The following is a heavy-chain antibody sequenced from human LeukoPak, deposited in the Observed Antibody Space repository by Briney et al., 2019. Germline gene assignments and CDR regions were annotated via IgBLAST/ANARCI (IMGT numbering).Heavy chain of an antibody. J-gene: IGHJ4*02. V-gene: IGHV3-7*01. Sequence: GGSLRLSCAASGLTFSSYWMSWVRQAPGKGLEWVANIKQDGSEKYYVDSVKGRFTISRDNAKSTLYLQMNSLRAEDTAVYYCVRSVSGTYGQFDFWGQGTLVTVSS. D-gene: IGHD5/OR15-5a*01. CDR1: GLTFSSYW. CDR3: VRSVSGTYGQFDF. CDR2: IKQDGSEK.